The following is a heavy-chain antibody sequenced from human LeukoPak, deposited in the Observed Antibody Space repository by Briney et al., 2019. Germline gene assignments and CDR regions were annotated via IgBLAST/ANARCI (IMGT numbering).Heavy chain of an antibody. CDR2: ISSSSSYT. CDR1: GFTFSDYY. V-gene: IGHV3-11*05. J-gene: IGHJ4*02. Sequence: GGSLRLSCAASGFTFSDYYMTWIRQAPGKGLEWVSYISSSSSYTGYAPSVRGRFTISRDNAKNSLYLQMSSPRAEDTAVYYCARVNPLPGNWGQGTLVTVSS. CDR3: ARVNPLPGN. D-gene: IGHD1-14*01.